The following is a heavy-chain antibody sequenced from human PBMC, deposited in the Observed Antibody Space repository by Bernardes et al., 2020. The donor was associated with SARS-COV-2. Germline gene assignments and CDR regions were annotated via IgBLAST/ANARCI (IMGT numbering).Heavy chain of an antibody. J-gene: IGHJ6*02. CDR3: ASDRDSSGYYYYYYGMDV. CDR2: ISADNGNT. D-gene: IGHD3-22*01. CDR1: VYTFASSG. V-gene: IGHV1-18*01. Sequence: AAVKVSCKDSVYTFASSGISWVRQAPGQGLDGVGWISADNGNTNYAQKLQGRVTMTTDTSTSTAYMELRSLRSDDTAVYYCASDRDSSGYYYYYYGMDVWGQGTTVTVSS.